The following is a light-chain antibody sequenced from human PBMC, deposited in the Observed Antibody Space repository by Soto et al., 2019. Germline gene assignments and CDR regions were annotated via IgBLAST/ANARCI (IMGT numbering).Light chain of an antibody. CDR1: SSDVGAYDY. V-gene: IGLV2-14*03. CDR3: SSHTNIMTLV. Sequence: QSALTQPASVSGSPGQSITISCTGTSSDVGAYDYVSWYQQHPDEAPKLLIYDVSHRPLGISNRFSGSKSHNTASLTISGLQPDDEAHYYCSSHTNIMTLVFGGGTKVTVL. CDR2: DVS. J-gene: IGLJ2*01.